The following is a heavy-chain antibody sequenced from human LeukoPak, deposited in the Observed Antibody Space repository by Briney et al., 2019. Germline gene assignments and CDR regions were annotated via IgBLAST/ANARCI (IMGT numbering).Heavy chain of an antibody. CDR2: IYPSGSDT. J-gene: IGHJ4*02. Sequence: PGESLKISCKGSGYRFTSYWITWVRQIPGKGLEWMGIIYPSGSDTTYSPSFQGQVTISADKSIRTAYLQWNSLKASDTAMCYCARQTTTTTYDSWGQGTLVTVSS. D-gene: IGHD4-11*01. CDR3: ARQTTTTTYDS. CDR1: GYRFTSYW. V-gene: IGHV5-51*01.